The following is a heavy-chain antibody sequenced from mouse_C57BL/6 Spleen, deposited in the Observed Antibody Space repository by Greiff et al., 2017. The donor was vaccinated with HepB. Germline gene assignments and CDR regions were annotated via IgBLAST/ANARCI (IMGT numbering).Heavy chain of an antibody. J-gene: IGHJ2*01. CDR2: ISSGGDYI. CDR1: GFTFSSYA. D-gene: IGHD1-1*01. V-gene: IGHV5-9-1*02. CDR3: TRASIYYYGSSPYYFDY. Sequence: DVKLVESGEGLVKPGGSLKLSCAASGFTFSSYAMSWVRQTPEKRLEWVAYISSGGDYIYYADTVKGRFTISRDNARNTLYLQMSSLKSEDTAMYYCTRASIYYYGSSPYYFDYWGQGTTLTVSS.